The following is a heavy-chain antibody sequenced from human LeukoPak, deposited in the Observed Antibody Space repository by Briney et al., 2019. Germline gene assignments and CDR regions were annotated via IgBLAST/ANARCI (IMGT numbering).Heavy chain of an antibody. CDR2: ISCYNGDT. Sequence: VASVKVSCKASGYIFSHHGISWVRQAPGQGLEWMGWISCYNGDTMHAQNVQGRVTMTRDTSTSTVYMELSSLRSEDTAVYYCARDSHDYSDYWGQGTLVTVSS. V-gene: IGHV1-18*01. J-gene: IGHJ4*02. CDR1: GYIFSHHG. CDR3: ARDSHDYSDY.